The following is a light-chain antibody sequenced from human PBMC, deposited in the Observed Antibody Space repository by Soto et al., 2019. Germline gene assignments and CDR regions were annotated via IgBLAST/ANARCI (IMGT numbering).Light chain of an antibody. J-gene: IGKJ1*01. V-gene: IGKV3-20*01. CDR2: GTS. CDR3: QHYGDSSWT. CDR1: RSVSDTL. Sequence: EIVLTQSPGTLSLSPGERATLSCRADRSVSDTLLTWFQQKPGQAPRLLIFGTSNRASGIPDRFSGSGSGTEFTLTISRLEPDDFAVYYCQHYGDSSWTFGQGTKVEIK.